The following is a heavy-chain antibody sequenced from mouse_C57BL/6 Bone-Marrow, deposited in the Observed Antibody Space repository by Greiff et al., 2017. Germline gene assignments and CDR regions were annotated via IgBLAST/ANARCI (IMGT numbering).Heavy chain of an antibody. V-gene: IGHV14-4*01. CDR1: GFNIKDDY. CDR3: TIHFL. CDR2: IDPENGDT. Sequence: EVKLMESGAELVRPGASVKLSCTVSGFNIKDDYIHWVKQRPEQGLEWIGWIDPENGDTEYASKLQGKATLTADTSSNTAYLQLSSLTSEDTAVYYCTIHFLWGQGTTLTVSS. J-gene: IGHJ2*01.